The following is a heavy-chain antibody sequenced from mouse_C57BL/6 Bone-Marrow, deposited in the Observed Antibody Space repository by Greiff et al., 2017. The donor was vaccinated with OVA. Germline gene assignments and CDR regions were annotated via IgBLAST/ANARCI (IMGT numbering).Heavy chain of an antibody. CDR3: AKKRYGSPYAMDY. V-gene: IGHV2-5*01. D-gene: IGHD1-1*01. CDR2: IWRGGST. CDR1: GFSLTSYG. J-gene: IGHJ4*01. Sequence: VQLQQSGPGLVQPSQSLSITCTVSGFSLTSYGVHWVRQSPGKGLEWLGVIWRGGSTDYNAAFMSRLSITKDNSKSQVFFKMNSLQADDTAIYYCAKKRYGSPYAMDYWGQGTSVTVSS.